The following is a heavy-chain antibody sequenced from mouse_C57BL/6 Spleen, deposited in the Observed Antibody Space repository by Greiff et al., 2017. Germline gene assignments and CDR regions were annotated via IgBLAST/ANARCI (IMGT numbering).Heavy chain of an antibody. V-gene: IGHV1-42*01. CDR3: ARFNYFDY. CDR2: INPSTGGT. Sequence: VQLKESGPELVKPGASVKISCKASGYSFTGYYMNWVKQSPEKSLEWIGEINPSTGGTTYNQKFKAKATLTVAKSSSTAYMQLKSLTSEDSAVYYCARFNYFDYWGQGTTLTVSS. J-gene: IGHJ2*01. CDR1: GYSFTGYY.